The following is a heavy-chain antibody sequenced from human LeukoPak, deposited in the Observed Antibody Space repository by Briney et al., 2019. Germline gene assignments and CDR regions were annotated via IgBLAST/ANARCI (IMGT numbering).Heavy chain of an antibody. J-gene: IGHJ4*02. Sequence: PSETLSLTCTVCGSSISTYYWSWFRQPRENGLEWIGFIFDGGSNNYNPSLQSRISVSVDTSKSQFSLNLTSVTAADTAVYYCARGYGNRQWLVGYWGQGTLVTVSS. CDR1: GSSISTYY. CDR2: IFDGGSN. CDR3: ARGYGNRQWLVGY. V-gene: IGHV4-59*01. D-gene: IGHD6-19*01.